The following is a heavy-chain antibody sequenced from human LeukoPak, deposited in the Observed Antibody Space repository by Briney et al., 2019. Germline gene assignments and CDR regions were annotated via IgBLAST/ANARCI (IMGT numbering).Heavy chain of an antibody. D-gene: IGHD5-24*01. CDR1: GFNFHHYA. J-gene: IGHJ4*02. Sequence: GSLRLSCAASGFNFHHYAMHWVRQVAGKGLGWVAVISFDGGNEYYADSVKGRFTISRDDSKNTLYLQMNSLSAEDTAVYYCARDNNCDYWGQGTLVTVSS. CDR2: ISFDGGNE. CDR3: ARDNNCDY. V-gene: IGHV3-30-3*01.